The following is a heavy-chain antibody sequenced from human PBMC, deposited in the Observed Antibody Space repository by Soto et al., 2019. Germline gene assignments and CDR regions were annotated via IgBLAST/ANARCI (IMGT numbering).Heavy chain of an antibody. J-gene: IGHJ6*02. CDR1: GFTFSSYG. CDR2: IWYDGSNK. D-gene: IGHD3-3*01. CDR3: ARNPQPADFWSGYYYYYGMDV. V-gene: IGHV3-33*01. Sequence: QPGGSLRLSCAASGFTFSSYGMHWVRQAPGKGLEWVAVIWYDGSNKYYADSVKGRFTISRDNSKNTLYLQMNSLRAEDTAVYYCARNPQPADFWSGYYYYYGMDVWGQGTTVTVSS.